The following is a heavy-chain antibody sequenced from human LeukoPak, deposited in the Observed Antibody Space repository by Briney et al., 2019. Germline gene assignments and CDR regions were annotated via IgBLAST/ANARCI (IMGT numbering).Heavy chain of an antibody. J-gene: IGHJ3*02. V-gene: IGHV3-9*01. D-gene: IGHD6-13*01. CDR3: ALLTGIAAAGPRDI. CDR1: GFTFDDYA. Sequence: GRSLRLSCAASGFTFDDYAMHWVRQAPGKGLEWVSGISWNSGSIGYADSVKGRFTISRDNAKNSLYLQMNSPRAEDTALYYCALLTGIAAAGPRDIWGQGTMVTVSS. CDR2: ISWNSGSI.